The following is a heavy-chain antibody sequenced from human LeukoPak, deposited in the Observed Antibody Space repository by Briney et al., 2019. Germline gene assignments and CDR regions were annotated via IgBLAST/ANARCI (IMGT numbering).Heavy chain of an antibody. CDR1: GFTVSSNF. CDR3: AKGYCTNAVCYPDY. Sequence: GGSLRLSCAASGFTVSSNFMSWVRQAPGRGLEWVSVIYTGGSTYYADSVKGRLIISRDNSKNTLYLQMNSLRAEDTALYYCAKGYCTNAVCYPDYWGQGTLVTVSS. D-gene: IGHD2-8*01. CDR2: IYTGGST. J-gene: IGHJ4*02. V-gene: IGHV3-53*01.